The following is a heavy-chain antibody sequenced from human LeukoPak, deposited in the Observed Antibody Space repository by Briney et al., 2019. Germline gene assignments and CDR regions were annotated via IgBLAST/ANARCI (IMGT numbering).Heavy chain of an antibody. V-gene: IGHV4-59*01. Sequence: SETLSLTCTVSGGSISGYYWSWIRQPPGKGLEWIGYIYYSGSTNYNPSLKSRVTISVDTSKNQFSLKLSSVTAADTAVYYCARGRLLRYFDWSLFDPWGQGTLVTVSS. D-gene: IGHD3-9*01. CDR1: GGSISGYY. CDR3: ARGRLLRYFDWSLFDP. J-gene: IGHJ5*02. CDR2: IYYSGST.